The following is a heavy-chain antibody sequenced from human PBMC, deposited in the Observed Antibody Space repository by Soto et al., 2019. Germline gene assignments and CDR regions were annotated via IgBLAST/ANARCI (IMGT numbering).Heavy chain of an antibody. CDR1: GGSISSGGYS. CDR2: IYHSGST. V-gene: IGHV4-30-2*05. Sequence: PSGTLSLTCAVSGGSISSGGYSWGWIRQPPGKGLEWIGYIYHSGSTYYNPSLKSRVTISVDTSKNQFSLKLSSVTAADTAVYYCARERPDGSRLDPWGQGTLVTVSS. J-gene: IGHJ5*02. CDR3: ARERPDGSRLDP. D-gene: IGHD6-13*01.